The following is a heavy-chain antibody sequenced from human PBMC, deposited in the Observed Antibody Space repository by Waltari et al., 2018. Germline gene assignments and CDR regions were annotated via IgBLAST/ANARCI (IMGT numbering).Heavy chain of an antibody. CDR3: ARGGWGFSLDY. Sequence: EVQLVESGGGLVKPGGSLRLSGAPSGFSFSSYSMNWVRQAPGKGLEWVSSISSTSTYTHYADSVKGRFTISRDNAKNSLYLQMNSLRGDDTAVYYCARGGWGFSLDYWGQGTLVTFSS. V-gene: IGHV3-21*01. D-gene: IGHD7-27*01. J-gene: IGHJ4*02. CDR1: GFSFSSYS. CDR2: ISSTSTYT.